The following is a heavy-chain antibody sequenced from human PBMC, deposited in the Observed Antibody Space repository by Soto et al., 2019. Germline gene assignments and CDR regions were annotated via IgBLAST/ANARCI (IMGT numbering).Heavy chain of an antibody. CDR3: ASLNYYGSGSSVYYYYYGMDV. V-gene: IGHV5-10-1*01. D-gene: IGHD3-10*01. J-gene: IGHJ6*02. Sequence: LKISCKGSGYSFTSYWISWVRQMPGKGLEWMGRIDPSDSYTNYSPSFQGHVTISADKSISTAYLQWSSLKASDTAMYYCASLNYYGSGSSVYYYYYGMDVWGQGTTVTVSS. CDR2: IDPSDSYT. CDR1: GYSFTSYW.